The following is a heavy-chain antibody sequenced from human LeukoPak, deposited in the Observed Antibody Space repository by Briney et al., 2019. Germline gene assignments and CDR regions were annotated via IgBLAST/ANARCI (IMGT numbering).Heavy chain of an antibody. D-gene: IGHD3-10*01. CDR2: IYYSGST. V-gene: IGHV4-59*01. J-gene: IGHJ4*02. Sequence: SETLSLTCTVSGGSISSYYWSWIRQPPGKGLEWIGYIYYSGSTNYNPSLKSRVTTSVDTSKNQFSLKLSSVTAADTAEYYCAREPYGSGTFDYWGQGTLVTVSA. CDR1: GGSISSYY. CDR3: AREPYGSGTFDY.